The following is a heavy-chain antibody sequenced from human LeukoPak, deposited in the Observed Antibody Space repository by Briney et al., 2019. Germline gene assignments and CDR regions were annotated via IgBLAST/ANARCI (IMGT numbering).Heavy chain of an antibody. Sequence: GGSLRLSCAASGFTFSSYAMSWVRQAPGKGLEWVSAISGSGGSTYYADSVKGRFTISRDNSKNTLYLQMNSLRAEDTAVYYCAKAGFRYFDWSPPIPHMDVWGQGTTVTVSS. CDR2: ISGSGGST. CDR3: AKAGFRYFDWSPPIPHMDV. CDR1: GFTFSSYA. D-gene: IGHD3-9*01. J-gene: IGHJ6*02. V-gene: IGHV3-23*01.